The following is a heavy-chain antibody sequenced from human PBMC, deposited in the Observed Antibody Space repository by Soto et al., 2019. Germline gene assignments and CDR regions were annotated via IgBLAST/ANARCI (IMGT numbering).Heavy chain of an antibody. Sequence: RASVKVSCKASGFTFTNSAIQWVRQARGQRLEWIGWIVVGSGNTNYAQKFQERLTITRDMSTSTAYMELSSLRSEDTAIYYCASSTGYYTSHYYMDVWGQGTTVPVS. V-gene: IGHV1-58*02. CDR1: GFTFTNSA. J-gene: IGHJ6*03. D-gene: IGHD3-3*01. CDR3: ASSTGYYTSHYYMDV. CDR2: IVVGSGNT.